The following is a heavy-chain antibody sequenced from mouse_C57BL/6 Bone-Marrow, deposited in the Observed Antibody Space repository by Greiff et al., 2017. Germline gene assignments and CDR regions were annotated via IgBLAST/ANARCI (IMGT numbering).Heavy chain of an antibody. CDR3: ARDRSTVVTDWYFDV. CDR1: GFTFSDYY. D-gene: IGHD1-1*01. V-gene: IGHV5-16*01. CDR2: INYDGSST. Sequence: EVKLMESEGGLVQPGSSMKLSCTASGFTFSDYYMAWVRQVPEKGLEWVANINYDGSSTYYLDSLKSRFIISRDNAKNILYLQMSSLKSEDTATYYCARDRSTVVTDWYFDVWGTGTTVTVSS. J-gene: IGHJ1*03.